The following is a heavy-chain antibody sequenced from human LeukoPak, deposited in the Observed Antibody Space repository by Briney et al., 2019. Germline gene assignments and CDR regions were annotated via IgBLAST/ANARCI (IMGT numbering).Heavy chain of an antibody. V-gene: IGHV4-59*08. J-gene: IGHJ4*02. CDR1: GGSISSYH. D-gene: IGHD3-10*01. CDR3: ARHLDYYCSRTYEF. CDR2: ISYSGST. Sequence: SETLSLTCTVSGGSISSYHWSWIRQPPGKGLEWIGYISYSGSTNYNPALKSRVTISVDASKNQFSLSLSSVTAADTAVYYCARHLDYYCSRTYEFWGQGTLVTVSS.